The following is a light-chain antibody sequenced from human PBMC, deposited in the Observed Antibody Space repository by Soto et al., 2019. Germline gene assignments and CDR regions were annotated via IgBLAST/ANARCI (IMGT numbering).Light chain of an antibody. CDR1: QIINNW. CDR2: DAS. J-gene: IGKJ1*01. CDR3: QQYHTYSGA. V-gene: IGKV1-5*01. Sequence: DIQRTQSPFIVSASVGDRVTITCRASQIINNWLVWYQQKPGRAPKLLIYDASRLESGVPSRFSGGGSGTEFTLTISSLQPDDSATYFCQQYHTYSGAFGQGTKVEI.